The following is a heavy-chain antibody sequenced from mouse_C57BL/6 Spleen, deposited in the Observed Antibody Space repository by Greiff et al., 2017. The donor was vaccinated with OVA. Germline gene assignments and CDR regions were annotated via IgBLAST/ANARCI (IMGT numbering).Heavy chain of an antibody. CDR3: TRVPTVVAPDY. CDR2: IDPETGGT. D-gene: IGHD1-1*01. CDR1: GYTFTDYE. Sequence: VQLVESGAELVRPGASVTLSCKASGYTFTDYEMHWVKQTPVHGLEWIGAIDPETGGTAYNQKFKGKAILTADKSSSTAYMELRSLTSEDSAVYYCTRVPTVVAPDYWGPGTTLTVSS. V-gene: IGHV1-15*01. J-gene: IGHJ2*01.